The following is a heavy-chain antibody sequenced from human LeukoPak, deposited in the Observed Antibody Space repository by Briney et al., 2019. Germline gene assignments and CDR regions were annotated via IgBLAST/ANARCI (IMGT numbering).Heavy chain of an antibody. CDR3: ARDRLRGSGSYYTDY. J-gene: IGHJ4*02. CDR1: GFTFSSYG. D-gene: IGHD3-10*01. CDR2: IWYDGSNK. Sequence: PGRSLRLSCAASGFTFSSYGMHWVRQAPGKGLEWVAVIWYDGSNKFYADSVKGRFTISRDNSKNTLYLQMNSLRAEDTAVYHCARDRLRGSGSYYTDYWGQGTLVTVSS. V-gene: IGHV3-33*01.